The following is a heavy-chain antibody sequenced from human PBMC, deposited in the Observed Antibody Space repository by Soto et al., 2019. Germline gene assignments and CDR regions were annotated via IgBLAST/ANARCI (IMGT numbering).Heavy chain of an antibody. CDR2: ISSRDSTI. V-gene: IGHV3-48*03. Sequence: GVSLRLSCAASGFPFSNFAMNWVRQAPGKGLEWVSYISSRDSTIYYADSVQGRFTISRDNAKNSLSLLMNSLRAEDTAIYYCAPGGATGGDRWGQGTMVTVSS. D-gene: IGHD2-8*02. J-gene: IGHJ4*02. CDR3: APGGATGGDR. CDR1: GFPFSNFA.